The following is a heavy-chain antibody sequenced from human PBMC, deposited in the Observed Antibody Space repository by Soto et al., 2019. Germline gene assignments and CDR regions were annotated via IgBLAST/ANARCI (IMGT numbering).Heavy chain of an antibody. J-gene: IGHJ6*02. D-gene: IGHD6-19*01. CDR3: ARDLGSSGPEHYYGMDV. Sequence: SGGSLRLSCAASGFTFSSYGMHWVRQAPGKGLEWVAVIWYDGSNKYYADSVKGRFTISRDNSKNTLYLQMNSLRAEDTAVYYCARDLGSSGPEHYYGMDVWGQGTTVTVSS. V-gene: IGHV3-33*01. CDR2: IWYDGSNK. CDR1: GFTFSSYG.